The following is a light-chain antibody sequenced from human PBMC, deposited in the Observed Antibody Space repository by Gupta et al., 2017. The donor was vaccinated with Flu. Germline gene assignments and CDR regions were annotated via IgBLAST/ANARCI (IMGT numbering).Light chain of an antibody. V-gene: IGLV1-47*01. CDR1: SSNVGDRY. CDR3: AAGEVSRIVV. Sequence: PVLPQPPSASGAPGPRFSISCSGSSSNVGDRYVYWYQQVPGTAPKLLIHTNNQRPSGVPDRFSGSKSGNSASLAISGLRSEDEAGYYCAAGEVSRIVVLGGGTNLTVL. CDR2: TNN. J-gene: IGLJ2*01.